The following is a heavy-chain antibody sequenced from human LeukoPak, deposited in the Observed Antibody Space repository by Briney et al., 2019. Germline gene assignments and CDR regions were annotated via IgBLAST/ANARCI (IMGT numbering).Heavy chain of an antibody. Sequence: GGSLRLYCAASGFTFSSYTMTWVRQAPGKGLEWVSAISVSGGSTSYADSVKGRFTISRDNSQNTLYLQMDSLRGEDTAVYYSAKGGSGSYYTDYWGQGTLVTVSS. CDR2: ISVSGGST. V-gene: IGHV3-23*01. J-gene: IGHJ4*02. D-gene: IGHD3-10*01. CDR3: AKGGSGSYYTDY. CDR1: GFTFSSYT.